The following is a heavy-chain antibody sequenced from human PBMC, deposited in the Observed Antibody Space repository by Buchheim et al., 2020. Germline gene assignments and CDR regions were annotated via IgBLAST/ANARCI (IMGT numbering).Heavy chain of an antibody. Sequence: QVQLRQWGAGLLKPSETLSLTCAVYGGSFSGYYWSWIRQPPGKGLEWIGEINHSGSTNYNPSLKSRVTISVDTSKNQFSLKLSSVTAADTAVYYCARARGIVVVPFDYWGQGTL. V-gene: IGHV4-34*01. D-gene: IGHD3-22*01. CDR2: INHSGST. CDR3: ARARGIVVVPFDY. J-gene: IGHJ4*02. CDR1: GGSFSGYY.